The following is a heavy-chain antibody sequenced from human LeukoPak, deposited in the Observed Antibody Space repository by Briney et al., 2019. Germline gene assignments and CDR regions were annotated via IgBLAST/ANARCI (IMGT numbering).Heavy chain of an antibody. J-gene: IGHJ4*02. CDR3: ARRLNYSDY. CDR2: IWYDGSNK. CDR1: GFTFSSYG. V-gene: IGHV3-33*01. D-gene: IGHD1-7*01. Sequence: GGSLRLSCAASGFTFSSYGMHWVRQAPGKGLEWVAVIWYDGSNKYYADSVKGRSTISRDNSKNTLHLQMNSLRAEDTAVYYCARRLNYSDYWGQGTLVTVSS.